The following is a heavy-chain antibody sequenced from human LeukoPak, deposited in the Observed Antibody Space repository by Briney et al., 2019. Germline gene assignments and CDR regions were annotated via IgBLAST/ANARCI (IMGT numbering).Heavy chain of an antibody. V-gene: IGHV1-18*01. D-gene: IGHD3-10*01. CDR3: ARGHRDMVRGLMTY. Sequence: VASVKVSCKASGYTFTNYGITWVRQAPGQGLEWMGWISAYNGNTNYAQKLQDRVTLTTDTSTSTAYMELRSLRSDDTAVYYCARGHRDMVRGLMTYWAQGTLVTVSS. CDR1: GYTFTNYG. CDR2: ISAYNGNT. J-gene: IGHJ4*02.